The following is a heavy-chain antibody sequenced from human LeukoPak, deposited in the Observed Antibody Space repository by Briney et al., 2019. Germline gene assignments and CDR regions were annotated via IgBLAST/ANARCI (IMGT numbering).Heavy chain of an antibody. V-gene: IGHV1-18*01. Sequence: ASVKVSCKASGYTFTSYGISWVRLAPGQGLEWMGWISAYNGNTNYAQKLQGRVTMTTDTSTSTAYMELRSLRSDDTAVYYCARVNYYDSSGYYERPAVDYWGQGTLVTVSS. CDR3: ARVNYYDSSGYYERPAVDY. J-gene: IGHJ4*02. CDR1: GYTFTSYG. D-gene: IGHD3-22*01. CDR2: ISAYNGNT.